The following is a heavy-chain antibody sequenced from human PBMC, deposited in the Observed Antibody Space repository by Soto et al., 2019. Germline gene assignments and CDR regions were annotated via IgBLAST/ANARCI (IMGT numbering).Heavy chain of an antibody. J-gene: IGHJ3*02. Sequence: GGSLRLSCAASGFTFSSYSMNWVRQAPGKGLEWVSSISSSSSYIYYADSVKGRFTISRDNAKNSLYLQMNSLRAEDTAVYYCARGRQLWADAFDIWGQGTMVTVS. D-gene: IGHD5-18*01. CDR2: ISSSSSYI. V-gene: IGHV3-21*01. CDR3: ARGRQLWADAFDI. CDR1: GFTFSSYS.